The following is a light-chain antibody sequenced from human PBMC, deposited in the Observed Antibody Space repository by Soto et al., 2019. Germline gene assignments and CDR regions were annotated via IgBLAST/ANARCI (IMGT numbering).Light chain of an antibody. Sequence: EIVLTQSPATLSAFPGDRVTLSCRASQALNTRLAWYQHKSGQAPRLLIYLTSNRAAGVPARFSAWGSETDFTLTISDVEPEDFAVYYCHQRQSWPRTFGQGTKVDIK. CDR2: LTS. J-gene: IGKJ1*01. CDR1: QALNTR. V-gene: IGKV3-11*01. CDR3: HQRQSWPRT.